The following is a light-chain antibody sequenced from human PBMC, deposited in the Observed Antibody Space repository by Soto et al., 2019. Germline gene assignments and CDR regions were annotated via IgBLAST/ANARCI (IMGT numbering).Light chain of an antibody. J-gene: IGKJ1*01. CDR2: DAS. V-gene: IGKV3-11*01. CDR3: QQRSSWPRT. Sequence: EIVLTQSPATLSLSPGERATLSCRASQSISSDLAWYQQKPGQAPRLFIYDASNRVTGIPARFRGSGSGTDFALTISTLEPEDFAVYYCQQRSSWPRTFGRGTKV. CDR1: QSISSD.